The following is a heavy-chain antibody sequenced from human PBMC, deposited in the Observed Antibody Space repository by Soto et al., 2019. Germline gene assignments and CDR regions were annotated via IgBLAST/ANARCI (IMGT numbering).Heavy chain of an antibody. J-gene: IGHJ6*03. D-gene: IGHD2-2*01. CDR1: GFTFGDYY. CDR3: ARVGGGSGSPSWYYYYYYMDV. V-gene: IGHV3-11*01. Sequence: QVQLVESGGGLVKPGGSLRLSCAASGFTFGDYYMSWIRQAPGKGLEWVSYISSSGSSIYYADSVKGRFTIARENAKNSLNLQMNSLRAEDTAVYYCARVGGGSGSPSWYYYYYYMDVWGKGTTVTVSS. CDR2: ISSSGSSI.